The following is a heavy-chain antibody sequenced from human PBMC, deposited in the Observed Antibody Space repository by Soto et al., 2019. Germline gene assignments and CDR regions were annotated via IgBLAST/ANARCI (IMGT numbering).Heavy chain of an antibody. CDR2: IYPGDSDT. J-gene: IGHJ4*02. V-gene: IGHV5-51*01. D-gene: IGHD3-10*01. CDR3: ARLGLPLFTMVRGVIRALFDY. CDR1: GYSFTSYW. Sequence: GESLKISCKGSGYSFTSYWIGWVRQMPGKGLEWMGIIYPGDSDTRYSPSFQGQVTISADKSISTAYLQWSSLKASDTAMYYCARLGLPLFTMVRGVIRALFDYWGQGTLVTGSS.